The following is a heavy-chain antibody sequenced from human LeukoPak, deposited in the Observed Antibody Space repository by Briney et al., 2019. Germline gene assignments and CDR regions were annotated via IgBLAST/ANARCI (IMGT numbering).Heavy chain of an antibody. CDR1: GDSISSGY. V-gene: IGHV4-59*13. CDR2: ICNSGST. CDR3: AKARPRTTTLAPPGGGNGYDI. Sequence: PSETLSVTCTASGDSISSGYWSWSRQPPPEGLGWIGYICNSGSTSYNPSLKSSVTISVDKSKNQFSLKLSSVAAADTALYYCAKARPRTTTLAPPGGGNGYDISGQGRMVTVSS. J-gene: IGHJ3*02. D-gene: IGHD4-23*01.